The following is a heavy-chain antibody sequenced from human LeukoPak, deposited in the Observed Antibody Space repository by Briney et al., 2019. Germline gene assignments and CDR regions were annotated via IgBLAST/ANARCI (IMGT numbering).Heavy chain of an antibody. Sequence: GGSLRLSCAASGFTFSSYSMTWVRQAPGKGLEWVSSISSSSSYIYYADSVKGRFTISRDNAKNSLYLQMNSLRAEDTAVYYCARDCSSTSCYDAFDIWGQGTMVTVSS. D-gene: IGHD2-2*01. J-gene: IGHJ3*02. CDR3: ARDCSSTSCYDAFDI. CDR1: GFTFSSYS. CDR2: ISSSSSYI. V-gene: IGHV3-21*01.